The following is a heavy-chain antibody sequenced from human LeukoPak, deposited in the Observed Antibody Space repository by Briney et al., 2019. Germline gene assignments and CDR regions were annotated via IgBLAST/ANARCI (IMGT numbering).Heavy chain of an antibody. D-gene: IGHD6-13*01. CDR3: AREVVAAAGAVDY. V-gene: IGHV4-59*01. Sequence: SETLSLTCTVSGGSISSYYWSWIRQPPGKGLECIGYIHYSGSTTYNPSLKSRVTISVDTSKNQFSLILSSVTTADTAVYYCAREVVAAAGAVDYWGQGTLVTVSS. J-gene: IGHJ4*02. CDR1: GGSISSYY. CDR2: IHYSGST.